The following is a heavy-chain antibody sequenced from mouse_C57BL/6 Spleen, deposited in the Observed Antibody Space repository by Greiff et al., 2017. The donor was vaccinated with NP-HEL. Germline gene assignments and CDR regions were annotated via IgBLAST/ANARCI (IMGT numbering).Heavy chain of an antibody. V-gene: IGHV6-6*01. CDR3: TRTVVATDWYFDV. CDR2: IRNKANNHAT. J-gene: IGHJ1*03. CDR1: GFTFSDAW. Sequence: EVTLVESGGGLVQPGGSMKLSCAASGFTFSDAWMDWVRQSPEKGLEWVAEIRNKANNHATYYAESVKGRFTISRDDSKSSVYLQMNSLRAEDTGIYYCTRTVVATDWYFDVWGTGTTVTVSS. D-gene: IGHD1-1*01.